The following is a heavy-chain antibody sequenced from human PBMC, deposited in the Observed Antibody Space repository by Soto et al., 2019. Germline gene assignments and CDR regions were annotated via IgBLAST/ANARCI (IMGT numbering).Heavy chain of an antibody. CDR2: INPSGGST. CDR3: ARGGQGLAYCGGDCYSLDY. Sequence: ASVKVSCKASGYTFTSYYMHWVRQAPGQGLEWMGIINPSGGSTSYAQKFQGRVTMTRDTSTSTVYMELSSLRSEDTAVYYCARGGQGLAYCGGDCYSLDYWGREPWSPSPQ. J-gene: IGHJ4*02. V-gene: IGHV1-46*01. CDR1: GYTFTSYY. D-gene: IGHD2-21*02.